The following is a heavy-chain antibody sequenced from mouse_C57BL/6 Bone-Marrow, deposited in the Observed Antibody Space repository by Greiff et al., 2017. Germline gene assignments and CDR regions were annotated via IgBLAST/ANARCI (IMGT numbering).Heavy chain of an antibody. Sequence: QVQLQQPGAELVMPGASVKLSCKASGYTFTSYWMHWVKQRPGQGLEWIGEIDPSDSYTNYNQKFKGNSTLTVDKSSSTAYMQLSSLTSEDSAVYYCARRDWDGDYWGQGTTLTVSS. V-gene: IGHV1-69*01. J-gene: IGHJ2*01. CDR2: IDPSDSYT. CDR3: ARRDWDGDY. D-gene: IGHD4-1*01. CDR1: GYTFTSYW.